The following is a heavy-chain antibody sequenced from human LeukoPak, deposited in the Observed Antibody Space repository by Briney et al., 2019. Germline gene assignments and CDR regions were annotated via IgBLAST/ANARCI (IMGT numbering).Heavy chain of an antibody. CDR2: IKQDGSEK. D-gene: IGHD2-2*01. Sequence: GGSLRLSCAASGFTFSSYRMSWVRQAPGKGLEWVSNIKQDGSEKYYVDSVKGRFTISRDNAKNSLYLQMNSLRAEDTAVYYWARDCSSSSCYRGGLDPWGQGTLVTVSS. V-gene: IGHV3-7*01. CDR1: GFTFSSYR. J-gene: IGHJ5*02. CDR3: ARDCSSSSCYRGGLDP.